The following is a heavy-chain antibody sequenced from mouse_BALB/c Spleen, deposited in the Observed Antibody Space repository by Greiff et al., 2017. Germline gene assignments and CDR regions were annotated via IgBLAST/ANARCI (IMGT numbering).Heavy chain of an antibody. J-gene: IGHJ4*01. Sequence: DVKLQESGPSLVKPSQTLSLTCSVTGDSITSGYWNWIRKFPGNKLEYMGYISYSGSTYYNPSLKSRISITRDTSKNQYYLQLNSVTTEDTATYYCARWGKLRDYAMDYWGQGTSVTVSS. CDR1: GDSITSGY. D-gene: IGHD1-1*01. V-gene: IGHV3-8*02. CDR3: ARWGKLRDYAMDY. CDR2: ISYSGST.